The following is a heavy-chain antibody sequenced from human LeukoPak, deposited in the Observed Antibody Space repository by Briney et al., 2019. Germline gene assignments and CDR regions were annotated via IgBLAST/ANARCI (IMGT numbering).Heavy chain of an antibody. CDR1: GFTSSSYS. Sequence: GGSLRLSCAASGFTSSSYSMNWVRQAPGKGLEWVSSISSSSSYIYYADSVKGRFTISRDNAKNSLYLQMNSLRAEDTAVYYCARALIVGATTSGVDYWGQGTLVTVSS. D-gene: IGHD1-26*01. V-gene: IGHV3-21*01. J-gene: IGHJ4*02. CDR2: ISSSSSYI. CDR3: ARALIVGATTSGVDY.